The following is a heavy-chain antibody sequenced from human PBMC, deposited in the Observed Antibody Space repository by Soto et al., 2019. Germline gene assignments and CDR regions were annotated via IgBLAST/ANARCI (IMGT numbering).Heavy chain of an antibody. CDR1: GFTFSSYW. CDR2: INEDGSDK. V-gene: IGHV3-7*03. Sequence: GGSLRLSCAASGFTFSSYWMNWVRQAPGKGLEWVTNINEDGSDKYYVDSVKGRVTISKDTSKNQFSLKLNSVTAADTAVYYCARGGAQISSLTTFDYWGQGTLVTVSS. J-gene: IGHJ4*02. CDR3: ARGGAQISSLTTFDY. D-gene: IGHD1-26*01.